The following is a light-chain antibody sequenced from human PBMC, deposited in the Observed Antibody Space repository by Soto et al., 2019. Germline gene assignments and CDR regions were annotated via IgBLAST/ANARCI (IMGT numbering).Light chain of an antibody. CDR1: QSISGS. CDR2: EAS. CDR3: QHYNGYWT. Sequence: DIQMTQSPSTLSASVGDRVTITCRASQSISGSLAWYQQKPGKAPRLLIYEASNLKSGVPSRFSGSGSGTEYTLTISSLQPDDFASSYCQHYNGYWTFGQGTKVEIK. J-gene: IGKJ1*01. V-gene: IGKV1-5*03.